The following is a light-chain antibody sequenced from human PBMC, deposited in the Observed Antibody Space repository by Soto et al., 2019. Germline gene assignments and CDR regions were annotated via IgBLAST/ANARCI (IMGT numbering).Light chain of an antibody. J-gene: IGKJ1*01. CDR3: QQYNNWPTWT. CDR2: GAS. Sequence: EVVLTQSPASPSVSAVVRATLSGRASQSVSTNLAWYQHKPGQAPRLLIYGASTRAPGIPARFSGSGSGTEFTLTISSLQSEDFAVYYCQQYNNWPTWTFGQGTKVAIK. CDR1: QSVSTN. V-gene: IGKV3-15*01.